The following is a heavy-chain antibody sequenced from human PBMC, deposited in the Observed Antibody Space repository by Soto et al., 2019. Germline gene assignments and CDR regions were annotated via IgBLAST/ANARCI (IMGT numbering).Heavy chain of an antibody. CDR1: GVYIRSSPYY. CDR3: ASQGIAVADRTYCYYYMDV. V-gene: IGHV4-39*01. D-gene: IGHD6-19*01. Sequence: QLQLQESGPGLVKPSETLSLTCNVSGVYIRSSPYYWGWIRKPPGKGLEWIGSIFYSGNSYYNTTLKSRVTMSVDTSKNQFSLKLKAVTAADTAVYYCASQGIAVADRTYCYYYMDVWRQGTKVTVSS. CDR2: IFYSGNS. J-gene: IGHJ6*03.